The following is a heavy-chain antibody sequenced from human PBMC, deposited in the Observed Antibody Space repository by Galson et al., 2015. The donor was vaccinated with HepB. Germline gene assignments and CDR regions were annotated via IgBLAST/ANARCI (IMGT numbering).Heavy chain of an antibody. CDR2: ISSSSSTI. CDR1: GFTFSSYS. CDR3: AGNYYDSSGYYYDWFDP. Sequence: SLRLSCAASGFTFSSYSMNWVRQAPGKGLEWVSYISSSSSTIYYADSVKGRFTISRDNAKNSLYLQMNSLRAEDTAVYYCAGNYYDSSGYYYDWFDPWGQGTLVTVSS. J-gene: IGHJ5*02. D-gene: IGHD3-22*01. V-gene: IGHV3-48*01.